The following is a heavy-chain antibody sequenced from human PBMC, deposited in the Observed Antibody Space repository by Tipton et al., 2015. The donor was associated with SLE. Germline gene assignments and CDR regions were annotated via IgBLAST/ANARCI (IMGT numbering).Heavy chain of an antibody. CDR2: IYYSGST. Sequence: LRLSCTVPGGSISSHYWSWIRQPPGKGLEWIGDIYYSGSTNYNPSLKSRVTISVDTSKNQFSLKLSSVTAADTAVYYCARDKSGYSYGDAFDIWGQGTMVTVSS. J-gene: IGHJ3*02. CDR1: GGSISSHY. V-gene: IGHV4-59*11. CDR3: ARDKSGYSYGDAFDI. D-gene: IGHD5-18*01.